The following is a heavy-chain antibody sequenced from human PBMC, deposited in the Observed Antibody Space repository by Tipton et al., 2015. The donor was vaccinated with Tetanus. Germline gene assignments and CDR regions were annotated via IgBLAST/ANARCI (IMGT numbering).Heavy chain of an antibody. J-gene: IGHJ4*02. V-gene: IGHV3-30-3*01. D-gene: IGHD3/OR15-3a*01. CDR1: GFIFSNYA. CDR2: ISVDGNSG. CDR3: AREGLVFGPAKLSYFDL. Sequence: SLRLSCSVSGFIFSNYAMHWVRQAPGKGLEWVASISVDGNSGGYGESVRGRVSISRDKTQNSLYLQMNGVRREDTAVYYCAREGLVFGPAKLSYFDLWGQGTLPIVSS.